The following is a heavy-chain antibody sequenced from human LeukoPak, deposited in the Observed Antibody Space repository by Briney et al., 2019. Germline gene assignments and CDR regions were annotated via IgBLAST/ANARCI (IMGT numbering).Heavy chain of an antibody. CDR2: IQNDASTR. D-gene: IGHD2-21*01. CDR3: ARELSQIVWGGLDY. J-gene: IGHJ4*02. CDR1: GYIFSHYG. V-gene: IGHV3-33*05. Sequence: GGSLRLSCTASGYIFSHYGMHWVRQAPGKGLEWVAVIQNDASTRNYVDSVKGRFTISRDNSENTVFLQMDSLRVEDTAVYYCARELSQIVWGGLDYGGQGTLVSVSS.